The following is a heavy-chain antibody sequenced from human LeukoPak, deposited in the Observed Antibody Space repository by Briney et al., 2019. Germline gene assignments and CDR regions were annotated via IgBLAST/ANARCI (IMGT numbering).Heavy chain of an antibody. V-gene: IGHV4-31*03. D-gene: IGHD3-22*01. CDR1: GGSISSGGYY. CDR2: IYYSGST. CDR3: ARVARYDSSGYYPY. J-gene: IGHJ4*02. Sequence: SETLSLTCTVSGGSISSGGYYWSWIRQHPGKGLEWIGYIYYSGSTYYNPSLKSRVTISVDTSKNQFSLKLSSVTAADTAVYYCARVARYDSSGYYPYWGQGTLVTVSS.